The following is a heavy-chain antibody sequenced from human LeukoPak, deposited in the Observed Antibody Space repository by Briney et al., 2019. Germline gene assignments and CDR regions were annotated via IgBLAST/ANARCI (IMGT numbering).Heavy chain of an antibody. J-gene: IGHJ5*02. CDR1: GGSISSGDYY. Sequence: SETLSLTCTVSGGSISSGDYYWSWIRQPPGKGLEWIGYIYYSGSTNYNPSLKGRVTISVDTSNNQFSLKLSSVAAADTAVYYCAGAMGSGGSPRLDWCGPWGQGTLVTVSS. D-gene: IGHD6-19*01. CDR3: AGAMGSGGSPRLDWCGP. CDR2: IYYSGST. V-gene: IGHV4-61*08.